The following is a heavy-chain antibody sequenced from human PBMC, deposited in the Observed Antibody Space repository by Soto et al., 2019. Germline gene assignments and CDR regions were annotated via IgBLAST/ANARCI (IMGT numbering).Heavy chain of an antibody. CDR3: ARDQGYCTNGVCYTWWFDP. J-gene: IGHJ5*02. CDR1: GYTFTGYY. V-gene: IGHV1-2*04. CDR2: INPNSGGT. D-gene: IGHD2-8*01. Sequence: ASVKVSCKASGYTFTGYYIHWVRQAPGQGLEWMGWINPNSGGTNYAQKFQGWVTITRDTSASTAYMELSSLRSEDTAVYYCARDQGYCTNGVCYTWWFDPWGQGTLVTVSS.